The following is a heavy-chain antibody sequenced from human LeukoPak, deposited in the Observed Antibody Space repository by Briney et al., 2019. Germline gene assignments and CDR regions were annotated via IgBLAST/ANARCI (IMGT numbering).Heavy chain of an antibody. J-gene: IGHJ4*02. CDR1: GFIFSTYW. CDR2: IKEDGSEK. Sequence: GGSLRLSCTTSGFIFSTYWMSWVRQAPDKGLEWVAKIKEDGSEKYYVDSVKGRFTISRDNAKNSLYLQMNSLRAEDTAVYYCAKDVTYYYDSSGFTLDYWGQGTLVTVSS. D-gene: IGHD3-22*01. V-gene: IGHV3-7*01. CDR3: AKDVTYYYDSSGFTLDY.